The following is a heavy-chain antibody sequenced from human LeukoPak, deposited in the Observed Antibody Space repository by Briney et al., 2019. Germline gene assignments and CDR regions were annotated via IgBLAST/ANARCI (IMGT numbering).Heavy chain of an antibody. Sequence: PGGSLRLSCAASKFSVSSNYMTWVRQAAGKGMEWVSVIYSTGSTYYADSVKGRFTISRDNSKNPLYLQMNSLRAEDTAVYYCSTIDYWGQGTLVTVSS. CDR2: IYSTGST. V-gene: IGHV3-66*01. J-gene: IGHJ4*02. CDR3: STIDY. CDR1: KFSVSSNY.